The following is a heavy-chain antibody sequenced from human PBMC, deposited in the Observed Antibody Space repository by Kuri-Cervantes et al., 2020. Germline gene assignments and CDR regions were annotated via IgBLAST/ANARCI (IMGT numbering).Heavy chain of an antibody. CDR2: ISSSSSYI. CDR1: GFTFSSYS. J-gene: IGHJ5*02. CDR3: AKDVGPTITGTKFDP. D-gene: IGHD1-20*01. V-gene: IGHV3-21*04. Sequence: GESLKISCAASGFTFSSYSMNWVRQAPGKGLEWVSSISSSSSYIYYADSVKGRFTISRDNAKNSLYLQMNSLRAEDTAVYYCAKDVGPTITGTKFDPWGQGTLVTVSS.